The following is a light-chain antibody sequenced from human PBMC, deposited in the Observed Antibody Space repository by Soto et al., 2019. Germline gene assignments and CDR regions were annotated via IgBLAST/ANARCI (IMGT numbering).Light chain of an antibody. J-gene: IGLJ3*02. Sequence: QSALTQPASVSGSPGQSITISCSGTSSDFGGYNVVSWYQQHPGKAPKLIIYEGTKRPSGVSNRFSGSKSGNAASLTISGLQTEGEADYYCCSYADTSTFWVVFGGGTKLTVL. CDR3: CSYADTSTFWVV. CDR2: EGT. CDR1: SSDFGGYNV. V-gene: IGLV2-23*03.